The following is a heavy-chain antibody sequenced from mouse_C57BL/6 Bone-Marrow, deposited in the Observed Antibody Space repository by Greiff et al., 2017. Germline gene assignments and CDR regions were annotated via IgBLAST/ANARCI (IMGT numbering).Heavy chain of an antibody. CDR2: IDPEDGET. V-gene: IGHV14-2*01. CDR3: ARESQAYYSNYEDDY. Sequence: VHVKQSGAELVKPGASVKLSCTASGFNIKDYYMHWVKQRTEQGLEWIGRIDPEDGETKYAPKFQGKATITADTYSNTAYLQLSSLTSEDTAVYYCARESQAYYSNYEDDYWGQGTTLTVSS. CDR1: GFNIKDYY. D-gene: IGHD2-5*01. J-gene: IGHJ2*01.